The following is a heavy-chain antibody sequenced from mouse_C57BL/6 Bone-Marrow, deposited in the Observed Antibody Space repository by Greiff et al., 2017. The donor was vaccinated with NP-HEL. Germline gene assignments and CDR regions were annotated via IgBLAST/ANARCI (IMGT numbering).Heavy chain of an antibody. CDR1: GFTFSDYG. V-gene: IGHV5-17*01. CDR3: ARTPGSSWYFDV. CDR2: ISSGSSTI. Sequence: EVQGVESGGGLVKPGGSLKLSCAASGFTFSDYGMHWVRQAPEKGLEWVAYISSGSSTIYYADTVKGRFTISRDNAKNTLFLQMTSLRSEDTAMYYCARTPGSSWYFDVWGTGTTVTVSS. D-gene: IGHD1-1*01. J-gene: IGHJ1*03.